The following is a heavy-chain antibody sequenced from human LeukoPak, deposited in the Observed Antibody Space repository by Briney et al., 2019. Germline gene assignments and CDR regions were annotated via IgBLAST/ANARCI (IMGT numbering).Heavy chain of an antibody. CDR3: ARDRPTGSYYSIDY. Sequence: PGGSLRLSCAASGFTLRNHWMHWVRQAPGKGLVWVSRISGDGSSTRYADSVKGRFTISRDNAKNTLFLQMNSLRVEDTAIYYCARDRPTGSYYSIDYWGQGTLAAVSS. CDR2: ISGDGSST. J-gene: IGHJ4*02. CDR1: GFTLRNHW. V-gene: IGHV3-74*01. D-gene: IGHD1-26*01.